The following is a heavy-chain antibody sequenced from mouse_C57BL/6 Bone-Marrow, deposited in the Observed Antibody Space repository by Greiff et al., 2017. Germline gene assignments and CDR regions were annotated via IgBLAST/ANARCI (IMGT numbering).Heavy chain of an antibody. V-gene: IGHV5-4*01. D-gene: IGHD2-3*01. Sequence: EVKLVESGGGLVKPGGSLKLSCAASGFTFSSYAMSWVRQTPEKRLEWVATISDGGSYTYYPDTVKGRFTISRDNAKNNLYLQMSHLKSEDTAMYYCARDWDGYYGFYVDYWGQGTTLTVSS. J-gene: IGHJ2*01. CDR3: ARDWDGYYGFYVDY. CDR2: ISDGGSYT. CDR1: GFTFSSYA.